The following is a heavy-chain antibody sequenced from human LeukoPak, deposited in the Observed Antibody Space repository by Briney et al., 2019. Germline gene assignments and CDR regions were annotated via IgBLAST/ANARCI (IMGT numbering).Heavy chain of an antibody. D-gene: IGHD6-13*01. V-gene: IGHV4-34*01. CDR1: GGSSRGYY. Sequence: PETLSLTSAVYGGSSRGYYWSWIRQPPGKGLEWIGEINHTGSTNYNPPPTRRVTISVDTSKNKFSLILSSVTAADTAVYYCARLRGAAAGLLDYWGQGTLVTVSS. CDR3: ARLRGAAAGLLDY. CDR2: INHTGST. J-gene: IGHJ4*02.